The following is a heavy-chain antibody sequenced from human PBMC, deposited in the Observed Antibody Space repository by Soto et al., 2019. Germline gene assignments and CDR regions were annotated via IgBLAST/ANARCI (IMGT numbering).Heavy chain of an antibody. J-gene: IGHJ6*03. D-gene: IGHD6-6*01. CDR2: VTSNVADT. Sequence: GGYLRLSCSASGFTFSDYTRHWVRQAPGMGLEYVSCVTSNVADTPYGESVAGRFTISRDNSKSTLYLQITSLRSEDTAIYYCVKVRPFMNVWGKGTMVTVSS. V-gene: IGHV3-64D*06. CDR1: GFTFSDYT. CDR3: VKVRPFMNV.